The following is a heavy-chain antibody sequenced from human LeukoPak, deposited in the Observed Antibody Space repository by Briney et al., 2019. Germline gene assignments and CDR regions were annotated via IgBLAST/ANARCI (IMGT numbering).Heavy chain of an antibody. CDR1: GGSIRSSSYY. V-gene: IGHV4-39*07. Sequence: PSETLSLTCTVSGGSIRSSSYYWGWIRQPPGKGLEWIGSIYYSGSTDYNPSLKSRVTISLDTSKQQFSLKLSSVTAADTAVYYCARLRMVRGVNGYYYYMDVWGKGTTVTISS. CDR3: ARLRMVRGVNGYYYYMDV. J-gene: IGHJ6*03. D-gene: IGHD3-10*01. CDR2: IYYSGST.